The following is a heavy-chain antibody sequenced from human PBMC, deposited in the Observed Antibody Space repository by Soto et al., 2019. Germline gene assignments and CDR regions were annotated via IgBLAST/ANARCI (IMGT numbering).Heavy chain of an antibody. CDR1: GFTFSRHA. J-gene: IGHJ4*02. V-gene: IGHV3-23*01. CDR2: LSDSGGSI. D-gene: IGHD6-13*01. CDR3: AKVSSSWYAGFFDL. Sequence: EVQLLESGGGLVQPGGSLRLSCTASGFTFSRHAMTWVRQTPGKGLEWVSGLSDSGGSIYYADSVKGRFTISRDNSINTLYLQMSTLRADDTAVYYCAKVSSSWYAGFFDLWGQGTLVTVSS.